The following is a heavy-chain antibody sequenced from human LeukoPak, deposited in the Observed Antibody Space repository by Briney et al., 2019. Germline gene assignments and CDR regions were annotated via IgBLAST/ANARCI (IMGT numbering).Heavy chain of an antibody. D-gene: IGHD6-13*01. Sequence: ASVKVSCKASGYTFTDYYMHWVQQAPGKGLEWMGLVDPEDGETIYAEKFQGRVTITADTSTDTAYMELSSLRSEGTAVYYCATEEKDSRSFLVDYWGQGTLVTVSS. V-gene: IGHV1-69-2*01. CDR1: GYTFTDYY. CDR2: VDPEDGET. CDR3: ATEEKDSRSFLVDY. J-gene: IGHJ4*02.